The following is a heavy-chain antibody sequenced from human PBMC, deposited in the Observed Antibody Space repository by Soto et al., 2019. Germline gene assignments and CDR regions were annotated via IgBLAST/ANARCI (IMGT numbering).Heavy chain of an antibody. J-gene: IGHJ6*02. CDR3: ARRTILAAAVKRYYYYGMDV. CDR1: GYSFTSYW. V-gene: IGHV5-51*01. CDR2: IYPDDSDT. Sequence: PGESLKISCKGSGYSFTSYWIGWVRQMPGKGLEWMGIIYPDDSDTRYSPSFQGQVTISADKSTSTAYLQWSSLKASDTAMYYCARRTILAAAVKRYYYYGMDVWGQGTTVTVSS. D-gene: IGHD6-13*01.